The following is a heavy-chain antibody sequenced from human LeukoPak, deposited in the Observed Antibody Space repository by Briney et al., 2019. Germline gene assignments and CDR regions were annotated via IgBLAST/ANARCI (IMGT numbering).Heavy chain of an antibody. D-gene: IGHD3-9*01. V-gene: IGHV4-34*01. J-gene: IGHJ4*02. CDR1: GGSFSGYY. CDR2: INHSGST. Sequence: PSETLSLTCAVYGGSFSGYYWSWIRQPPGKGLEWIGEINHSGSTNNNPSLKSRVTISVDTSKNQFSLKLSSVTAADTAVYYCARGGRGVLRYFDSWGQGTLVTVSS. CDR3: ARGGRGVLRYFDS.